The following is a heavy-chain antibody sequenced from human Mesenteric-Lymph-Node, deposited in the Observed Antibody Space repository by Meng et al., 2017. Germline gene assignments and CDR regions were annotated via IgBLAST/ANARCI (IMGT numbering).Heavy chain of an antibody. CDR3: TSDGGGANDAFDI. D-gene: IGHD4/OR15-4a*01. V-gene: IGHV3-49*03. CDR1: GFTFTAYA. J-gene: IGHJ3*02. Sequence: GESLKISCAASGFTFTAYAMSWFRQAPGKGLEWVGFIRSKAYGGTTEYAASVKGRFTISRDDSKSIAYLQMNSLKTEDTAVYYCTSDGGGANDAFDIWGQGTMVTVSS. CDR2: IRSKAYGGTT.